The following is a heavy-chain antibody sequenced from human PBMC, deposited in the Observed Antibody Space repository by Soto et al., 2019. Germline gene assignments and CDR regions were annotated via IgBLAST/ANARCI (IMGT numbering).Heavy chain of an antibody. CDR3: AKVAGDFWSDPIDY. Sequence: LRLSCASSGFTFSSYAMSWFLQAPGKGLEWVSAISGSGGSTYYADSVKGRFTISRDNSKNTLYLQMNSLRAEDTAVYYCAKVAGDFWSDPIDYWGQGTLVTVSS. J-gene: IGHJ4*02. CDR2: ISGSGGST. D-gene: IGHD3-3*01. V-gene: IGHV3-23*01. CDR1: GFTFSSYA.